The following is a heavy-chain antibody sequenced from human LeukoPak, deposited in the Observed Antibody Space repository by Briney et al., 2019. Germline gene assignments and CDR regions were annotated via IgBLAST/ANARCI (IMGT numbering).Heavy chain of an antibody. V-gene: IGHV4-59*08. CDR1: GGSISSYY. CDR2: IYYSGST. CDR3: ARHHGGYRPLDY. J-gene: IGHJ4*02. Sequence: SETLSLTCTVSGGSISSYYWSWIRQPPGKGLEWIGYIYYSGSTNYNPSLKSRVTMSVDTSKNQFSLKLSSVTAADTAVYYCARHHGGYRPLDYWGQGTLVTVSS. D-gene: IGHD4-17*01.